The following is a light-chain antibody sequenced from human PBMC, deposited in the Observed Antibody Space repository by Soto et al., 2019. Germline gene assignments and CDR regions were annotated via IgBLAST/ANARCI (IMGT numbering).Light chain of an antibody. CDR2: EVS. V-gene: IGLV2-8*01. Sequence: LTQPPSASGSPGQSVAISCTGTSSDVGGYNYVSWYQQHPGKAPKLMIYEVSKRPSGVPDRFSGSKSGNTASLTVSGLQAEDEADYYCSSYAGSSNVFGTGTKVT. CDR1: SSDVGGYNY. J-gene: IGLJ1*01. CDR3: SSYAGSSNV.